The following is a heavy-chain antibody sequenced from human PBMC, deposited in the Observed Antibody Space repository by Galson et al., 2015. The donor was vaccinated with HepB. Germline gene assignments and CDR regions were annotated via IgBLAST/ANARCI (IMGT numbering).Heavy chain of an antibody. Sequence: SLRLSCAASGFTFSSYWMSWVRQAPGKGLEWVANIKQDGSEKYYVDSVKGRSTISRDNAKNSLYLQMNSLRAEDTAVYYCARRGRVGSGSYPYYYYYYMDVWGKGTTVTVSS. CDR1: GFTFSSYW. V-gene: IGHV3-7*01. CDR3: ARRGRVGSGSYPYYYYYYMDV. D-gene: IGHD3-10*01. J-gene: IGHJ6*03. CDR2: IKQDGSEK.